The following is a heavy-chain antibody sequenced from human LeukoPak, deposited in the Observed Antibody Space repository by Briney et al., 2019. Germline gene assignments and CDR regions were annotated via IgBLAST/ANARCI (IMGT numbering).Heavy chain of an antibody. D-gene: IGHD6-13*01. J-gene: IGHJ6*03. V-gene: IGHV1-69*06. Sequence: GASVKVSCKASGGTFSSYAISWVRQAPGQGLEWMGGIIPIFGTANYAQKFQGRVTITADKSTSTAYMELSSLRSEDTAVYYCARDSGSSWQYYYYYYYMDVWGKGTTVTVSS. CDR3: ARDSGSSWQYYYYYYYMDV. CDR2: IIPIFGTA. CDR1: GGTFSSYA.